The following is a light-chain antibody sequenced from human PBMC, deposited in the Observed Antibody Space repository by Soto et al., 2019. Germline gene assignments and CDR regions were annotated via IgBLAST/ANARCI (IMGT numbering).Light chain of an antibody. Sequence: DIVLAQSPDTLSLSPGERATLSCRASQSVSSSYLAWYQQKPGQAPRLLIYGASSRATGIPDRFSGSGSGTDFTLTIHRLEPEDFAVYYCQQYGSPLYTFGQGTKLEIK. J-gene: IGKJ2*01. CDR2: GAS. CDR3: QQYGSPLYT. CDR1: QSVSSSY. V-gene: IGKV3-20*01.